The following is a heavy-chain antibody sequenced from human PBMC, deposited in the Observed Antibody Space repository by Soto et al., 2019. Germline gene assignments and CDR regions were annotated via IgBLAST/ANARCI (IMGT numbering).Heavy chain of an antibody. Sequence: SVKVSCKASGGTFSSYAISWVRQAPGQGLEWMGWIIPICGKTNYAQKFQGRVTMTGNTSTSTAYMELSSLRSEDTAVYYCARAYSSSWYRLYYGMDVWGQGTTVTVSS. CDR1: GGTFSSYA. V-gene: IGHV1-69*06. D-gene: IGHD6-13*01. CDR3: ARAYSSSWYRLYYGMDV. CDR2: IIPICGKT. J-gene: IGHJ6*02.